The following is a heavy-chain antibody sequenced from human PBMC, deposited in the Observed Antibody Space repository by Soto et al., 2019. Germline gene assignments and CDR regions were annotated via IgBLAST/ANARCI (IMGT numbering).Heavy chain of an antibody. D-gene: IGHD4-4*01. CDR1: GFTFSSYA. CDR3: ASTVTTDYYYYGMDV. Sequence: ESGGGVVQPGRSLRLSCAASGFTFSSYAMHWVRQAPGKGLEWVAVISYDGSNKYYADSVKGRFTISRDNSKNTLYLQMNSLRAEDTAVYYCASTVTTDYYYYGMDVWGQGTTVTVSS. CDR2: ISYDGSNK. J-gene: IGHJ6*02. V-gene: IGHV3-30-3*01.